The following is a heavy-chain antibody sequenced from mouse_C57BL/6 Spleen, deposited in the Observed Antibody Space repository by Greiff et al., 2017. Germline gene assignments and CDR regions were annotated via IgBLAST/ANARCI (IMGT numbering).Heavy chain of an antibody. J-gene: IGHJ4*01. V-gene: IGHV5-4*01. CDR1: GFTFSSYA. CDR2: ISDGGSYT. CDR3: AREEGYYCGYAMDY. D-gene: IGHD1-1*01. Sequence: EVHLVESGGGLVKPGGSLKLSCAASGFTFSSYAMSWVRQTPEKRLEWVATISDGGSYTNYPDNVKGRFTISRDNAKNNLYLQMSHLKSEDTAMYYGAREEGYYCGYAMDYWGQGASVTVSS.